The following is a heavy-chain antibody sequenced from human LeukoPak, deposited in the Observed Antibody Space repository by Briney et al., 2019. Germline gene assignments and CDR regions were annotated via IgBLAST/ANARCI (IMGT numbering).Heavy chain of an antibody. Sequence: GGSLRLSCATSGFSFSAYSINWVRQAPGKGLEWVSYISPSSSYIYYADSVKGRFAVSRDNAKNSLYLQMNSLRAEDTALYYCARGRGCSSMTCYPDSWGQGTLVTVSS. CDR2: ISPSSSYI. D-gene: IGHD2-2*01. CDR1: GFSFSAYS. V-gene: IGHV3-21*04. CDR3: ARGRGCSSMTCYPDS. J-gene: IGHJ5*01.